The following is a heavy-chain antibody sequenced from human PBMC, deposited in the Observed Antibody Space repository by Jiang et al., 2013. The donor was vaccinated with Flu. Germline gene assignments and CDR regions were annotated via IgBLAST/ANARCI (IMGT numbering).Heavy chain of an antibody. J-gene: IGHJ4*02. D-gene: IGHD4-17*01. CDR1: GGSFSGYY. CDR3: ARDYGDYVDY. CDR2: INHSGGT. Sequence: LLKPSETLSLTCAVYGGSFSGYYWSWIRQPPGKGLEWIGEINHSGGTNYNPSLKSRVTISVDTSKNQFSLKLSSVTAADTAVYYCARDYGDYVDYWGQGTLVTVSS. V-gene: IGHV4-34*01.